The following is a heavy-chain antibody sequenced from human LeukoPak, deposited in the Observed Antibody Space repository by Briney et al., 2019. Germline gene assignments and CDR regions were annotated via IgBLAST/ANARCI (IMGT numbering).Heavy chain of an antibody. D-gene: IGHD3-10*01. J-gene: IGHJ4*02. CDR2: IIPILGIA. V-gene: IGHV1-69*04. CDR1: GYTFTGYY. CDR3: ARDPYYYGSGIY. Sequence: SVKVSCKASGYTFTGYYMHWVRQAPGQGLEWMGRIIPILGIANYAQKFQGRVTITADKSTSTAYMELSSLRSEDTAVYYCARDPYYYGSGIYWGQGTLVTVSS.